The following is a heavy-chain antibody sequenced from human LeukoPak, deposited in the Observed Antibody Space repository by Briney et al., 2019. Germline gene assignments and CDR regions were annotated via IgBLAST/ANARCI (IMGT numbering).Heavy chain of an antibody. Sequence: GRSLRPSCAASGFTFSSYGMHWVRQAPGKGLEWVAVIWYDGSNRYYADSVKGRFTISRDNSKNTLYQQMNSLRAEDTAVYYCASRIVVVITTGYAFDIWGQGTMVTVSS. V-gene: IGHV3-33*01. CDR1: GFTFSSYG. CDR3: ASRIVVVITTGYAFDI. CDR2: IWYDGSNR. D-gene: IGHD3-22*01. J-gene: IGHJ3*02.